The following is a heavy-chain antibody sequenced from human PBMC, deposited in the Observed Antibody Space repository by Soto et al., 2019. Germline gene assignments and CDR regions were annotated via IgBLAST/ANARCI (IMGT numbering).Heavy chain of an antibody. J-gene: IGHJ2*01. V-gene: IGHV3-7*05. CDR3: AKPDGDSAYRHFDL. Sequence: EVWLVESGGGLVQPGGSLRLSCAASEFTFSSYWMNWVRQAPGKGLEWVANIKEDGSEKNYAGSVKGRFTISRDNAKNSMFLQMDSLRVEDTAVYFCAKPDGDSAYRHFDLWGRGTRVTVSS. D-gene: IGHD2-21*02. CDR2: IKEDGSEK. CDR1: EFTFSSYW.